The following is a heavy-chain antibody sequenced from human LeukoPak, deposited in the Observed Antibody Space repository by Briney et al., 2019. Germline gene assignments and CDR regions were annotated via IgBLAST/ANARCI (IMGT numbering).Heavy chain of an antibody. V-gene: IGHV1-58*01. CDR1: GFTFTSSA. CDR3: AAPPPGYYDSSGYNS. CDR2: IVVGSGNA. J-gene: IGHJ4*02. Sequence: ASVTVSCTASGFTFTSSAVQWVRQARGQRLEWIGWIVVGSGNANYAQKFQERVTITRDMSTSTAYMELSSLRSEDTAVYYCAAPPPGYYDSSGYNSWGQGTLVTVSS. D-gene: IGHD3-22*01.